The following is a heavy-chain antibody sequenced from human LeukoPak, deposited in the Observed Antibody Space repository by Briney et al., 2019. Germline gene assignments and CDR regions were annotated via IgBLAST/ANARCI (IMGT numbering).Heavy chain of an antibody. CDR1: GGSISSYY. J-gene: IGHJ3*02. CDR2: IYYSGST. Sequence: SEALSLTCTVSGGSISSYYWSWIRQPPGKGLEWIGYIYYSGSTNYNPSLKSRVTISVDTSKNQFSLKLSSVTAADTAVYYCARDGLIDAFDIWGQGTMVTVSS. V-gene: IGHV4-59*01. D-gene: IGHD2/OR15-2a*01. CDR3: ARDGLIDAFDI.